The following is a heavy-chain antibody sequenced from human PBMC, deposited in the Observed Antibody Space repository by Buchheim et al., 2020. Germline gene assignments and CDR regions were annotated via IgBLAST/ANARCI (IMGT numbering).Heavy chain of an antibody. CDR2: INHSGST. D-gene: IGHD2-15*01. V-gene: IGHV4-34*01. J-gene: IGHJ4*02. CDR1: GGSFSGYY. CDR3: ARGSRGIVVVVAATLFDY. Sequence: QVQLQQWGAGLLKPSETLSLTCAVYGGSFSGYYWSWIRQPPGKGLEWIGEINHSGSTNYNPSLKSRVTISVDTSKNQVSIKLSSVTAADTAVYYCARGSRGIVVVVAATLFDYWGQGTL.